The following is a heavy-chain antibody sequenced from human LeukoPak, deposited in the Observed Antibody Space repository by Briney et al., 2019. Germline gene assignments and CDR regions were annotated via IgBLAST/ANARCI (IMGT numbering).Heavy chain of an antibody. CDR3: ARGRNWNKYYFDY. D-gene: IGHD1/OR15-1a*01. V-gene: IGHV4-34*01. J-gene: IGHJ4*02. CDR2: INHSGST. CDR1: RGSYSGYY. Sequence: SETLSLTRAVYRGSYSGYYWSWIRQPPGKGLEGIGEINHSGSTSYHPSLKSRVTMSVDTSKNQFSLKLSSVTAADTAVYYCARGRNWNKYYFDYWGQGTLVTVSS.